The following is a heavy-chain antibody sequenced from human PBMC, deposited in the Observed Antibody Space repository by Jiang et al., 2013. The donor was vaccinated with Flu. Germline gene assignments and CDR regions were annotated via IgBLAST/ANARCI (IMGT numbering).Heavy chain of an antibody. Sequence: WPGLVKTSQTLSLMCTVSGGSVNSNHYSWSWIRQPAGKGLEWIGRISTSGTTDYNPSLKSRVTISVDTAKSQFSLKLSSVTAADTAVYYCAREATYRYDYYGMDVWGQGNTVTVSS. CDR2: ISTSGTT. D-gene: IGHD1-14*01. J-gene: IGHJ6*02. V-gene: IGHV4-61*02. CDR3: AREATYRYDYYGMDV. CDR1: GGSVNSNHYS.